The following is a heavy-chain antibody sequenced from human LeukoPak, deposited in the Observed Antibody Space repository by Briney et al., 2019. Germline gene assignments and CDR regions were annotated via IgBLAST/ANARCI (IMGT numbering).Heavy chain of an antibody. D-gene: IGHD3-3*01. CDR2: IYYSGST. V-gene: IGHV4-59*08. CDR1: GGSISSYY. Sequence: SETLSLTCTVSGGSISSYYWSWIRQPPGKGLEWIGYIYYSGSTNYNPSLKSRVTISVDKSKTQFSLKLSSVTAKDTAVYYCASLRERSYYARGFDYWGQGTLVTVSS. CDR3: ASLRERSYYARGFDY. J-gene: IGHJ4*02.